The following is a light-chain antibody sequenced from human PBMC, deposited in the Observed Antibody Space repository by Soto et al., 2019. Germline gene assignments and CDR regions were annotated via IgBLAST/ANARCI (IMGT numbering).Light chain of an antibody. Sequence: ESVLTQSPGTLSMSPGERATLSCRASQSVSSSYSAWYQQKPGQAPRLLIYGASSRATGIPDRFSGSGSGTDFTLTISILEPEDFAVYYCQQYGSSPFTFGPGTRVDFK. CDR3: QQYGSSPFT. V-gene: IGKV3-20*01. CDR1: QSVSSSY. J-gene: IGKJ3*01. CDR2: GAS.